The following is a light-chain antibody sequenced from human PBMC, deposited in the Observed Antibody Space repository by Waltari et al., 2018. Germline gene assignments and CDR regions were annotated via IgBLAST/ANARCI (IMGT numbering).Light chain of an antibody. CDR1: SSDVGSYNS. Sequence: QSALTQPPSASGSPGQSVTISCPGTSSDVGSYNSVSWYQQHPGKAPKLMIYEVSKRPSGVPDRFSGSKSGNTASLTVSGLQAEDETDYYCSSYAGRNNLVFGGGTKLTVL. CDR2: EVS. CDR3: SSYAGRNNLV. J-gene: IGLJ2*01. V-gene: IGLV2-8*01.